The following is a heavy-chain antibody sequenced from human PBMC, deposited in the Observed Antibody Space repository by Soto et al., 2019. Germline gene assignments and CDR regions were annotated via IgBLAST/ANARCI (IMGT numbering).Heavy chain of an antibody. Sequence: GESLKISGKGSGYTLASYWSGWVRQMPGKGLEWMGIIYPSDSDTRYNPSFQGQVTISGDKSINTVYLQWSSLKASDTATYYCARGPTPLFDYWGQGTLVTVSS. V-gene: IGHV5-51*01. CDR1: GYTLASYW. D-gene: IGHD2-15*01. J-gene: IGHJ4*02. CDR2: IYPSDSDT. CDR3: ARGPTPLFDY.